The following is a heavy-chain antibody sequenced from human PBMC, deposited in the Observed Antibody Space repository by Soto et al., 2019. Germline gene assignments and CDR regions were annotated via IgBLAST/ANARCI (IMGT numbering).Heavy chain of an antibody. D-gene: IGHD2-8*01. V-gene: IGHV4-30-4*01. Sequence: PSETLSLTCTVSGDSLSSGGYYWSWIRQHPEKGLEWIGYIYYSGTTYYNPSLKSRVTISVDTSKNQFSLKLSSVTAADTAVYYWARQWGTDAFDIWGQGTMVTVSS. J-gene: IGHJ3*02. CDR1: GDSLSSGGYY. CDR3: ARQWGTDAFDI. CDR2: IYYSGTT.